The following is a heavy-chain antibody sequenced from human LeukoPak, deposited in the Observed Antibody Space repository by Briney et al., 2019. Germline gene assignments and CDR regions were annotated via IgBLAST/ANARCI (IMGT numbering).Heavy chain of an antibody. CDR2: IYSGGST. D-gene: IGHD1-26*01. V-gene: IGHV3-66*01. CDR3: ARDESGSYYFDY. J-gene: IGHJ4*02. Sequence: GGSLRLSCAASGFTVSSNYMSWVRQAPGKGLEGVSVIYSGGSTYYADSVKGRFTISRDNSKNTLYLQMNSLRAEDTAVYYCARDESGSYYFDYWGQGTLVTVSS. CDR1: GFTVSSNY.